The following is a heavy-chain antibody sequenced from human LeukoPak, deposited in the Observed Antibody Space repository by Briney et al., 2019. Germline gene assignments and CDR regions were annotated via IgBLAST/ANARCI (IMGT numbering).Heavy chain of an antibody. V-gene: IGHV4-39*07. Sequence: PSETLSLTCSVSGGSISSSSFYWGWIRQPPGKELEWIGSMYYSGITYYNPSLKSRVTISVDTSKNQFSLKLSSVTAADTAVYYCAREYCSSSSCYFGAFDIWGQGTMVTVSS. D-gene: IGHD2-2*01. J-gene: IGHJ3*02. CDR3: AREYCSSSSCYFGAFDI. CDR2: MYYSGIT. CDR1: GGSISSSSFY.